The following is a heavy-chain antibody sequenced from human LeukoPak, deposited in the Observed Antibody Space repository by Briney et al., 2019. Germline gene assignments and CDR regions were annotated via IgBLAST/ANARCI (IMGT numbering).Heavy chain of an antibody. CDR3: TRWGDTTAEYFQR. D-gene: IGHD2-21*02. CDR1: GVTFKRCW. Sequence: GGSLRLSSVVSGVTFKRCWMNWVRQAPGKGLEWVAHINPDGRDTYYVDSVKGRFTISRDNAENSMYLQMNSLRVEDTAVYYCTRWGDTTAEYFQRWGQGTLVTVSS. V-gene: IGHV3-7*01. CDR2: INPDGRDT. J-gene: IGHJ1*01.